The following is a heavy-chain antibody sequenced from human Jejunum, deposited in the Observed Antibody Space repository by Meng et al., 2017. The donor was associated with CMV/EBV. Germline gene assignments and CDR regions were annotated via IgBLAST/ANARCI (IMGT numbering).Heavy chain of an antibody. V-gene: IGHV4-39*01. D-gene: IGHD3-3*01. CDR1: YY. J-gene: IGHJ6*02. CDR2: IYYSGST. CDR3: ARAVLRFLEWDLSPHPYGMEV. Sequence: YYWGWIRPSPGKGLEWIGSIYYSGSTYYNPSLKSRVTISVDTSKNQFSLKLSSVTAADTAVYYCARAVLRFLEWDLSPHPYGMEVWGQGTTVTVSS.